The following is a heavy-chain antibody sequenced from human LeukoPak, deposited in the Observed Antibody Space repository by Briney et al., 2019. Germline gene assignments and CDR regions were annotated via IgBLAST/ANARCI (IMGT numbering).Heavy chain of an antibody. V-gene: IGHV1-69*05. D-gene: IGHD3-10*01. J-gene: IGHJ4*02. CDR3: ARDSESITMVRGVIITGGFDY. CDR2: IIPIFGTA. CDR1: GGTFSSYA. Sequence: GASVKVSCKASGGTFSSYAISWVRQAPGQGLEWMGGIIPIFGTANYAQKFQGRVTMTRDTSTSTVYMELSSLRSEDTAVYYCARDSESITMVRGVIITGGFDYWGQGTLVTVSS.